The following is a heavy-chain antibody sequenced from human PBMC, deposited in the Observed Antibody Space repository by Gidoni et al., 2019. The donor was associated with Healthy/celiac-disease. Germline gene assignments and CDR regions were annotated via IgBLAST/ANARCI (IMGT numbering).Heavy chain of an antibody. J-gene: IGHJ6*02. D-gene: IGHD6-13*01. CDR1: GFTFDDYT. V-gene: IGHV3-43*01. CDR3: AKDTGSSWGYYYYGMDV. Sequence: EVQLVESGGVVVQPGGSLRLSCAASGFTFDDYTMHWVRQAPGKGLEWVSLISWDGGSTYYADSVKGRFTISRDNSKNSLYLQMNSLRTEDTALYYCAKDTGSSWGYYYYGMDVWGQGTTVTVSS. CDR2: ISWDGGST.